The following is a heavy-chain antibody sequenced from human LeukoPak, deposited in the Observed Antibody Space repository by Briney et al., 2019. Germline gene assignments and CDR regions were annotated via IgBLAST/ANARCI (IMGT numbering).Heavy chain of an antibody. CDR1: EFTFSTYW. CDR3: ASGYSSDYGGNVY. Sequence: GGSLRLSCAASEFTFSTYWMHWVRQAPGKGLVWVSRINSDGSSTNYADSVKGRFTISRDNAKNTLYLQMNSLSTKDTAVYYCASGYSSDYGGNVYWGRGTLVTVSS. D-gene: IGHD4-23*01. V-gene: IGHV3-74*01. CDR2: INSDGSST. J-gene: IGHJ4*02.